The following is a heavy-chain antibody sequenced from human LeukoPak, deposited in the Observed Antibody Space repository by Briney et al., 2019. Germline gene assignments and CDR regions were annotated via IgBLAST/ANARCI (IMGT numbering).Heavy chain of an antibody. CDR3: ARAMYYYDTAENY. Sequence: GGSLRPSCAASGFTFSSYAMHWVRQAPGKGLEWVAVISYDGSNKYYADSVKGRFTISRDNSKNTLYLQMNSLRAEDTAVYYCARAMYYYDTAENYWGQGTLVTVSS. J-gene: IGHJ4*02. CDR1: GFTFSSYA. V-gene: IGHV3-30-3*01. CDR2: ISYDGSNK. D-gene: IGHD3-22*01.